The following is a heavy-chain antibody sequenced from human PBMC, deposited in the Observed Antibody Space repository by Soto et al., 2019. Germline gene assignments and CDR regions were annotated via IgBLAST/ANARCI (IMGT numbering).Heavy chain of an antibody. CDR2: IIPIFGTA. J-gene: IGHJ6*02. V-gene: IGHV1-69*13. CDR3: AIGKTGKTIYGMDV. CDR1: GGTFSSYA. D-gene: IGHD1-1*01. Sequence: GASVKVSCKASGGTFSSYAISWVRQAPGQGLEWMGGIIPIFGTANYAQKFQGRVTITADESTSTAYMELSSLRSEDTAVYYCAIGKTGKTIYGMDVWGQGTTVTVSS.